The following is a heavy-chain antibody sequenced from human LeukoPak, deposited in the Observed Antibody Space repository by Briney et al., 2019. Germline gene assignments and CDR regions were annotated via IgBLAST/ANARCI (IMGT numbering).Heavy chain of an antibody. CDR3: AREVSYGAFDI. V-gene: IGHV4-39*07. CDR2: IYYSGST. Sequence: PSETLSLTCTVSGGSISSSSYYWGWIRQPPGKGLEWIGSIYYSGSTYYNPSLKSRVTISVDTSKNQFSLKLSSVTAADTAVYYCAREVSYGAFDIWGQGTMVTVSS. D-gene: IGHD3-16*02. CDR1: GGSISSSSYY. J-gene: IGHJ3*02.